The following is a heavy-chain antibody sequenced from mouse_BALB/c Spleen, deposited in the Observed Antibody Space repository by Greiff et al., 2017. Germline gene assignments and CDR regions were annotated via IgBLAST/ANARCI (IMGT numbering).Heavy chain of an antibody. Sequence: EVKVEESGGGLVQPGGSLKLSCAASGFTFSSYTMSWVRQTPEKRLEWVAYISNGGGSTYYPDTVKGRFTISRDNAKNTLYLQMSSLKSEDTAMYYCARQGGYDGGYAMDYWGQGTSVTVSS. CDR3: ARQGGYDGGYAMDY. D-gene: IGHD2-2*01. CDR1: GFTFSSYT. V-gene: IGHV5-12-2*01. J-gene: IGHJ4*01. CDR2: ISNGGGST.